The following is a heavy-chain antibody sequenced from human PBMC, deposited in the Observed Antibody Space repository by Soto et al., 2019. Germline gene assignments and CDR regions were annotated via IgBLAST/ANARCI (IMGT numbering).Heavy chain of an antibody. D-gene: IGHD3-10*01. Sequence: AASVKVSCKASGYTFTGYYMHWLRQAPGQGLEWMGWINPNSGGTNYAQKFQGRVTMTRDTSISTAYMELSRLRSDDTAVYYCARGGSGSYHNHYYYYGMDVWGQGTTVTVSS. CDR1: GYTFTGYY. CDR3: ARGGSGSYHNHYYYYGMDV. CDR2: INPNSGGT. V-gene: IGHV1-2*02. J-gene: IGHJ6*02.